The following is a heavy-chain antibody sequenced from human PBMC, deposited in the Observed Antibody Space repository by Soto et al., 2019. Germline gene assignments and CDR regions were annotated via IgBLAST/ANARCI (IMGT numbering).Heavy chain of an antibody. J-gene: IGHJ5*02. CDR3: ARGGEMATIHNWFDP. D-gene: IGHD5-12*01. CDR1: GGTFSSYA. CDR2: IIPIFGTA. Sequence: QVQLVQSGAEVKKPGSSVKVSCKASGGTFSSYAISWVRQAPGQGLEWMGGIIPIFGTANYAQKFQGRVTITADESTSTAYRELSRLRSEDTAVYYCARGGEMATIHNWFDPWGQGTLVTVSS. V-gene: IGHV1-69*01.